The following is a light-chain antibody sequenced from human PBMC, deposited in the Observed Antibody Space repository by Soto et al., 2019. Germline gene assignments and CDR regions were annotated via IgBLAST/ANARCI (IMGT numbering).Light chain of an antibody. V-gene: IGLV2-14*01. CDR1: TSDVGGYNF. Sequence: QSVLTQPASVSGSPGQSITISCTGTTSDVGGYNFVSWYQQHPGKAPKLMIYEVSNRPSGVSHXFSGSKSGNTASLTISGLQAEXEADYYCLSYTSSITWVFGGGTKLTVL. CDR2: EVS. J-gene: IGLJ3*02. CDR3: LSYTSSITWV.